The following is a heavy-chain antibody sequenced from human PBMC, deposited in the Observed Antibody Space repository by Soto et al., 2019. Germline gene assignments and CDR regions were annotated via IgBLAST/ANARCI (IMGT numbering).Heavy chain of an antibody. Sequence: QVQLVESGGGVVQPGRSLRLSCAASGFTFSSYGMHWVRQAPGKGLEWVAVIWYDGSNKYYTDSVKGRFTSSRDNSKSTLYLHMNSLRAEDTAVYYCARDHHPAMGQAVWGQGTTVTVSS. J-gene: IGHJ6*02. V-gene: IGHV3-33*01. CDR1: GFTFSSYG. CDR3: ARDHHPAMGQAV. CDR2: IWYDGSNK. D-gene: IGHD5-18*01.